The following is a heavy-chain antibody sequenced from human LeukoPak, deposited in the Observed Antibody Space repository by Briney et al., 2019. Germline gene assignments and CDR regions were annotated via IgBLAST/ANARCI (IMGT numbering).Heavy chain of an antibody. V-gene: IGHV1-18*01. J-gene: IGHJ4*02. D-gene: IGHD6-13*01. Sequence: ASVKVSCEASGYTFTSYAITWVRQAPGQGLEWMGWISAYNGNTNYAQKLQGRVTMTTDTSTSTAYMELSSLRFEDTAVYYCARGFSSWYDYWGQGTLVTVSS. CDR3: ARGFSSWYDY. CDR2: ISAYNGNT. CDR1: GYTFTSYA.